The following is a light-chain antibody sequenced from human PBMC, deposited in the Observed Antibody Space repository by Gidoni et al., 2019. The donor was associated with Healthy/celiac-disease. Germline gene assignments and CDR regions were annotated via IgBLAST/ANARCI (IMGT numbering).Light chain of an antibody. CDR2: AAS. V-gene: IGKV1-8*01. CDR3: QQYYSYPMYT. J-gene: IGKJ2*01. CDR1: QSFSSY. Sequence: IPMTQSPSSFSASTGDRVTITCRASQSFSSYLAWYQQKPGKAPKLLIYAASTLQSGVPSRFSGSGSGTDFTLTISCLQSEDFATYYCQQYYSYPMYTFGQGTKLEIK.